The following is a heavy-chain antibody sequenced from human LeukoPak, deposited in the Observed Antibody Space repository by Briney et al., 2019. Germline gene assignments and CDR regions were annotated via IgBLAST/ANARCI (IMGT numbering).Heavy chain of an antibody. V-gene: IGHV1-8*03. D-gene: IGHD6-13*01. CDR1: GYTFTSYD. J-gene: IGHJ4*02. CDR2: MNPNSGNT. Sequence: ASVKVSCKASGYTFTSYDINWVRQATGQGLEWMGWMNPNSGNTGYAQKFQGRVTITRNTSISKAYMELSSRRSEDTAVYDCARGSSWYGGGVDYWGQGTLVTVS. CDR3: ARGSSWYGGGVDY.